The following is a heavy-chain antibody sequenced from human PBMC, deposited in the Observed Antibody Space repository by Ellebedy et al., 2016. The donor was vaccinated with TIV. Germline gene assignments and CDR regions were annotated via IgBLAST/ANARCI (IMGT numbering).Heavy chain of an antibody. V-gene: IGHV3-7*01. J-gene: IGHJ3*02. Sequence: GESLKISCAASGFTFTSYWMSWVRQAPGKGLEWVSNINQDGSEEFYVDSVRGRFTISRDNAKNSLYLQMNSLRAEDTAVYYCATDGSYGDYRSPAHAFEIWGQGTLVTVSS. D-gene: IGHD4-17*01. CDR2: INQDGSEE. CDR1: GFTFTSYW. CDR3: ATDGSYGDYRSPAHAFEI.